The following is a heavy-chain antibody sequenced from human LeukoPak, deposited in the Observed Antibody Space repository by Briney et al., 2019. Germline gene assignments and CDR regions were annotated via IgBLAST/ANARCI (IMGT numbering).Heavy chain of an antibody. V-gene: IGHV1-2*02. CDR1: GYTFTGYY. CDR2: INPNSGGT. J-gene: IGHJ4*02. CDR3: ARDRQLWFFDY. D-gene: IGHD5-18*01. Sequence: ASVKVSCKASGYTFTGYYMHWVRQAPGQGLEWMGWINPNSGGTNYAQKFQGRVTMTRDTSISTAYMELGRLRSDDTAVYYCARDRQLWFFDYWGQRTLVTVSS.